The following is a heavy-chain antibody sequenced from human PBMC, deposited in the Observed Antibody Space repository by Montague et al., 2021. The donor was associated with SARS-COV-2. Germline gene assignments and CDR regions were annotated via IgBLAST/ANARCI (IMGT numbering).Heavy chain of an antibody. V-gene: IGHV4-39*01. CDR2: IYYTGTT. Sequence: SETLSLTCTVSGDPIRTNSYYWGWLRQPPGKGLEWIGSIYYTGTTFSKPSLKSRVTLSVDTSKNQFSLRLSSVTAADTVLYHCARHVIPRSRSGLGWFDPWGQGTLVTVSS. CDR1: GDPIRTNSYY. J-gene: IGHJ5*02. CDR3: ARHVIPRSRSGLGWFDP. D-gene: IGHD3-3*01.